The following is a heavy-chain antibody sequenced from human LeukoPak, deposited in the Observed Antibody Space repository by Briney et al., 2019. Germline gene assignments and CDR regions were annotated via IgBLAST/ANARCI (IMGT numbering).Heavy chain of an antibody. Sequence: PGGSLRLSCAASGFTFSSYGMHWVRQAPGKGLEWVALIWSDGSNKYYEDSVKGRFTISRDNSRNTLYLQMNSLRAEDTAVYYCAKGVRRSSDYSSPVDYWGQGTLVTVSS. J-gene: IGHJ4*02. CDR1: GFTFSSYG. D-gene: IGHD3-22*01. CDR2: IWSDGSNK. V-gene: IGHV3-33*06. CDR3: AKGVRRSSDYSSPVDY.